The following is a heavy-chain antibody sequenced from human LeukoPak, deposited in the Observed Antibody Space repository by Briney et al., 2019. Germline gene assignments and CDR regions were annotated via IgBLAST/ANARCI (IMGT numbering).Heavy chain of an antibody. Sequence: ASVKVSCKASGGTFSNYAISWVRQAPGQGLEWMGWINPNSGGTNYAQKFQGRVTMTRDTSISTAYMELSRLKSDDTALYYCARGAAAALLPYYYYFMDVWGKGTTVTVSS. D-gene: IGHD6-13*01. J-gene: IGHJ6*03. CDR2: INPNSGGT. CDR1: GGTFSNYA. CDR3: ARGAAAALLPYYYYFMDV. V-gene: IGHV1-2*02.